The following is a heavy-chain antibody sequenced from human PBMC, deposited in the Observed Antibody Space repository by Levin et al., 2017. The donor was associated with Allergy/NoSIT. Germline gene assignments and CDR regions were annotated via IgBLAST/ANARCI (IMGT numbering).Heavy chain of an antibody. D-gene: IGHD5-18*01. V-gene: IGHV4-39*01. Sequence: GSLRLSCTVSGDSISSNNYYWSWIRQPPGKGLEWIGSIYYSGSTYYNPSLKSRVTISVDTSKNQFSLKLSSVTAAGTGVYYCARHGGFDNGYPRWFDYWGQGTLITASS. J-gene: IGHJ4*02. CDR3: ARHGGFDNGYPRWFDY. CDR1: GDSISSNNYY. CDR2: IYYSGST.